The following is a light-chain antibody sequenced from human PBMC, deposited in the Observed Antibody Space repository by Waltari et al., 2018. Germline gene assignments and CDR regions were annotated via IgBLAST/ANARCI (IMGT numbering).Light chain of an antibody. CDR1: QSVLYSSNNKNY. CDR3: QQYYSTPQT. Sequence: DIVMTQSPDSLAVSRAERATINCKSRQSVLYSSNNKNYLAWYQQKPGQPPKLLIYWASTRESGVPDRFSGSGSGTDFTLTISSLQAEDVAVYYCQQYYSTPQTFGQGTKVEIK. J-gene: IGKJ1*01. CDR2: WAS. V-gene: IGKV4-1*01.